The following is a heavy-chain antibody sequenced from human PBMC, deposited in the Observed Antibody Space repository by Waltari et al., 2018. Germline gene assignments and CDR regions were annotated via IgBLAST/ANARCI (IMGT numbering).Heavy chain of an antibody. CDR2: IVVGSGNT. CDR1: GFTFTSSA. V-gene: IGHV1-58*02. J-gene: IGHJ3*02. D-gene: IGHD2-21*02. Sequence: QMQLVQSGPEVKKPGTSVKVSCKASGFTFTSSAMQWVRQARGQRLEWIGWIVVGSGNTNYAQKFQERVTITRDMSTSTAYMELSSLRSEDTAVYYCAAAYHGPAYCGGDCSNDAFDIWGQGTMVTVSS. CDR3: AAAYHGPAYCGGDCSNDAFDI.